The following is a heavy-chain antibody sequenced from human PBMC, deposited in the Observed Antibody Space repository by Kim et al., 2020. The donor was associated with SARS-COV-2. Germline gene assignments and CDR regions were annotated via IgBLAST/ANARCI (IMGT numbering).Heavy chain of an antibody. J-gene: IGHJ4*02. CDR2: IYPGDSDT. D-gene: IGHD6-6*01. CDR1: GYSFTSYW. V-gene: IGHV5-51*01. Sequence: GESLKISCKGSGYSFTSYWIGWVRQMPGKGLEWMAIIYPGDSDTRYSPSFQGQVTISADKSISTAYLQWSSLKASDTAMYYCARYHASHSIAPSYYFDYWGQGTLVTVSS. CDR3: ARYHASHSIAPSYYFDY.